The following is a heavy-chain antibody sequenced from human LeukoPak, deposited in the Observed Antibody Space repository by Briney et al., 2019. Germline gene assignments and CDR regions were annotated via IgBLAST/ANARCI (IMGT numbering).Heavy chain of an antibody. CDR1: GFTFSSYS. Sequence: GGSLRLSCAASGFTFSSYSMNWVRQAPGKGLEWVSSISSSSSSYIYYADSVKGRFTISRDNAKNSLYLQMNSLRAEDTAVYYCARVQRSYYGSGSYPYYYYYGMDVWGQGTTVTVSS. D-gene: IGHD3-10*01. CDR3: ARVQRSYYGSGSYPYYYYYGMDV. CDR2: ISSSSSSYI. J-gene: IGHJ6*02. V-gene: IGHV3-21*01.